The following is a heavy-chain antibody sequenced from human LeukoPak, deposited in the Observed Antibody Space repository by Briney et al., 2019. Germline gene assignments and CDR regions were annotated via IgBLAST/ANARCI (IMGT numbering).Heavy chain of an antibody. J-gene: IGHJ4*02. Sequence: GESLKISCKGSGYSFTNYWIGWVRQMPGKGLEWMGIIYPGDSDTRYSPSFQGQVTISADKSISTAYLQWSSLKASDTAMYYCARQRYCSGGSCYSKVNDYWGQGTLVTVSS. CDR1: GYSFTNYW. CDR3: ARQRYCSGGSCYSKVNDY. V-gene: IGHV5-51*01. D-gene: IGHD2-15*01. CDR2: IYPGDSDT.